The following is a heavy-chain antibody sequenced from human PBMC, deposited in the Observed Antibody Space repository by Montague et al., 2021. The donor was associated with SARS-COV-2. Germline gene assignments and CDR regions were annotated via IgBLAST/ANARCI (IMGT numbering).Heavy chain of an antibody. D-gene: IGHD3-10*01. Sequence: SETLSLTCAVYGGSFSGYYWSWIRQHPGKGLEWIGEINHSGSANYNTSLKSRVNISVDTSKNQFSLKLSSVTAADKAVYYCARVRYYGSGTSLGMDVWGQGTTVTVSS. CDR2: INHSGSA. V-gene: IGHV4-34*01. J-gene: IGHJ6*02. CDR3: ARVRYYGSGTSLGMDV. CDR1: GGSFSGYY.